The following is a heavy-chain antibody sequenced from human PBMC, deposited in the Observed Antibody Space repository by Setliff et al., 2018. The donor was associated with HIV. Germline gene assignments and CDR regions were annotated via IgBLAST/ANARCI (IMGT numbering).Heavy chain of an antibody. V-gene: IGHV3-30*13. CDR3: ARGPPGEPRLFQH. J-gene: IGHJ1*01. D-gene: IGHD3-10*01. CDR2: ISNDGDII. CDR1: GFNLRSYG. Sequence: GGSLRLSCAGSGFNLRSYGLHWVRQAPGKGLEWVALISNDGDIIYYADSVKGRFTISRDESKNSLFLQMSTLRADDTAVYYCARGPPGEPRLFQHWGQGTLVTVSS.